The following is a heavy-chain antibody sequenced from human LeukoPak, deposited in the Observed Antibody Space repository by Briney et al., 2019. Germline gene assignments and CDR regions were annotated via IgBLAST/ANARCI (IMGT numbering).Heavy chain of an antibody. CDR2: IIPIFGTA. CDR1: GGTFSSYA. J-gene: IGHJ5*02. V-gene: IGHV1-69*13. Sequence: SVKVSCKASGGTFSSYAISWVRQAPGQGLEWMGGIIPIFGTANYAQKFQGRVTITADESTSTAYMELSSLRSEDTAVYYCARDARHKYCSSASCYRGWFDPWGQGTLVTVSS. CDR3: ARDARHKYCSSASCYRGWFDP. D-gene: IGHD2-2*01.